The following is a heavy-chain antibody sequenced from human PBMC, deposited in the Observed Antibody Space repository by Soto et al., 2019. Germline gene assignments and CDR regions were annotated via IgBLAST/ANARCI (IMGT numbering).Heavy chain of an antibody. Sequence: SETLSLTCTVSGGSISSSSYYWGWIRQPPGKGLEWIGSIYYSGSTYYNPSLKSRVTISVDTSKNQFSLKLSSVTAADTAVYYCARVREPVYYYYYMDVWGKGTTVTVSS. D-gene: IGHD1-1*01. CDR3: ARVREPVYYYYYMDV. J-gene: IGHJ6*03. CDR2: IYYSGST. V-gene: IGHV4-39*01. CDR1: GGSISSSSYY.